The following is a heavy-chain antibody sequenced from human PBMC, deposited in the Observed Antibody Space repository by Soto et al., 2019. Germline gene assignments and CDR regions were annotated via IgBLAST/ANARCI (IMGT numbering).Heavy chain of an antibody. D-gene: IGHD4-17*01. CDR3: ARLPKGTTVTA. Sequence: EVQLVESGGGLVQPGGSLRLSCAASGFTFSSYSMNWVRQAPGTGLEWVSYITSSSDTIYYADSVKGRFTISRDNAKNSLYLQMNSLGDEDTAVYYCARLPKGTTVTAWGQGTLVTVSS. CDR2: ITSSSDTI. V-gene: IGHV3-48*02. J-gene: IGHJ4*02. CDR1: GFTFSSYS.